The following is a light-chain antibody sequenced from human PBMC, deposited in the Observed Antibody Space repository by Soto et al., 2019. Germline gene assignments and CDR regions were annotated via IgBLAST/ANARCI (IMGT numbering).Light chain of an antibody. V-gene: IGKV1-33*01. CDR3: QQYDNLPLT. Sequence: DIQMTQSPSSLSASVGDRVTLTCRASQSISTHLNWYQQKPGKAPKLLIYDASNLETGVPSRFSGSGSGTDFTFTISSLQPEDIATYYCQQYDNLPLTFGGGTKVDIK. J-gene: IGKJ4*01. CDR1: QSISTH. CDR2: DAS.